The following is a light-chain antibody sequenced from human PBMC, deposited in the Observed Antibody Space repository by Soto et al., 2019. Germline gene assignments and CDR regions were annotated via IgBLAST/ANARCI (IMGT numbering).Light chain of an antibody. CDR2: DVS. J-gene: IGLJ1*01. CDR1: SSDVGGYNY. CDR3: SSYIPNNSTYV. V-gene: IGLV2-14*03. Sequence: QSALTQPASVSGSPGQSITISCTGTSSDVGGYNYVSWYQHHPGKAPKRMIHDVSNRPSGVSNRFSGSKSDNTASLTISGLQAEDEADYYCSSYIPNNSTYVFGTGTKVTVL.